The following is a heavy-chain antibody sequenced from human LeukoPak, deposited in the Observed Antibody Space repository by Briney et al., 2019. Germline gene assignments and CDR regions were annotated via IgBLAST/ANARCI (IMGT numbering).Heavy chain of an antibody. V-gene: IGHV1-3*01. J-gene: IGHJ5*02. D-gene: IGHD3-16*01. CDR3: ARALGGFRGDWFDP. Sequence: ASVKVSCKASGYTFTGYYMHWVRQAPGQRLEWMGWINAGNGNTKYSQKFQGRVTITRDTSASTAYMELSSLRSEDTAVYYCARALGGFRGDWFDPWGQGTLVTVSS. CDR1: GYTFTGYY. CDR2: INAGNGNT.